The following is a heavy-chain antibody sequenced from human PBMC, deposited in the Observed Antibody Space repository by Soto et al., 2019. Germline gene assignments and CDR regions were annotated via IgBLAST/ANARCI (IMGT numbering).Heavy chain of an antibody. V-gene: IGHV4-31*02. CDR3: SRGRGSTPLRD. J-gene: IGHJ4*02. D-gene: IGHD6-13*01. Sequence: PSETLSLTCTVSGDSMSTGGYYWTWIRQHPGKGLEWIGHIYTTGTTCYSPSLKSQVTMSIDKSSNRFSLNLSSVTAADTAVYYCSRGRGSTPLRDWGPGALVTVSS. CDR1: GDSMSTGGYY. CDR2: IYTTGTT.